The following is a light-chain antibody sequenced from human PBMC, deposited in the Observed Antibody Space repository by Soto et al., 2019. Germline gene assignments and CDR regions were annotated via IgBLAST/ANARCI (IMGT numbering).Light chain of an antibody. CDR1: QSVSSN. V-gene: IGKV3-15*01. CDR2: GAS. Sequence: EIVMTQSPATLSVSPGERATLSCRASQSVSSNLAWYQQKPGQAPRLLIHGASTSATGIPARFSGSGSGTEFPLTISSLQSEDFAVYYCQQYNNWWTFGQGTKVEIK. CDR3: QQYNNWWT. J-gene: IGKJ1*01.